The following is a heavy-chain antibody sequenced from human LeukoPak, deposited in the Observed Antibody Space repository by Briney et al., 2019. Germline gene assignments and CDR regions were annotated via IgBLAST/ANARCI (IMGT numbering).Heavy chain of an antibody. D-gene: IGHD3-10*01. CDR2: INHSGST. CDR3: AGYGSGGAFDY. Sequence: PSETLSLTCAVYGGSFSGYYWSWIRQPSGKGLEWIGEINHSGSTNYNPSLKSRVTISVDTSKNQFSLKLSSVTAADTAVYYCAGYGSGGAFDYWGQGTLVTVSS. CDR1: GGSFSGYY. V-gene: IGHV4-34*01. J-gene: IGHJ4*02.